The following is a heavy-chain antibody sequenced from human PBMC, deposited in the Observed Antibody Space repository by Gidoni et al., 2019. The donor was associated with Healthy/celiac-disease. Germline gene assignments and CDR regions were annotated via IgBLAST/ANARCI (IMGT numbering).Heavy chain of an antibody. J-gene: IGHJ6*03. CDR1: GGSISSYY. Sequence: QVQLQESGPGLVKPSETLSLHCTVSGGSISSYYWSWIRQPPGKGLEWIGYIYYSGSTNYNPSHKSRVTISVDTSKNQFSLKLSSVTAADTAVYYCARVPTGGTYYYYYYMDVWGKGTTVTVSS. V-gene: IGHV4-59*01. D-gene: IGHD3-16*01. CDR3: ARVPTGGTYYYYYYMDV. CDR2: IYYSGST.